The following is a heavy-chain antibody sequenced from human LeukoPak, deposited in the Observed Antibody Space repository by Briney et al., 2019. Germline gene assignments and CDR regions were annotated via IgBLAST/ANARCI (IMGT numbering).Heavy chain of an antibody. CDR3: ARDGLVVVAATPDDGVYYMDV. CDR2: ISISSNYK. Sequence: PGGSLRLSCAASGFTFSNYGMNWVRQAPGKGLEWVSSISISSNYKYYPDSLKGRFTISRDNAKNTLYLQMNSLRAEDTAVYYCARDGLVVVAATPDDGVYYMDVWGKGTTVAVSS. D-gene: IGHD2-15*01. CDR1: GFTFSNYG. J-gene: IGHJ6*03. V-gene: IGHV3-21*01.